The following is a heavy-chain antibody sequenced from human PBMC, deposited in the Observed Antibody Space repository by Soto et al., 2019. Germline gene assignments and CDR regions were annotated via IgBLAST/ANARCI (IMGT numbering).Heavy chain of an antibody. Sequence: GGSLRLSCAASGFTFSSYAMHWVRQAPGKGLEWVAVISYDGSNKYYADSVKGRFTISRDNSKNTLYLQMNSLRAEDTAVYYCASGVVVVGSDYWGQGTLVTVSS. CDR1: GFTFSSYA. V-gene: IGHV3-30-3*01. CDR2: ISYDGSNK. J-gene: IGHJ4*02. CDR3: ASGVVVVGSDY. D-gene: IGHD2-2*01.